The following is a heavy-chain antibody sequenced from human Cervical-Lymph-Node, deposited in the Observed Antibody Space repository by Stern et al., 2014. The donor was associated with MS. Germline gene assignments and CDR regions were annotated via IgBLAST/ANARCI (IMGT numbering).Heavy chain of an antibody. J-gene: IGHJ6*02. V-gene: IGHV1-69*01. CDR3: ARAPYSSSFVYYYYGMDV. Sequence: QVQLGQSGAEVKKPGSSVKVSCKASGGTFSSYAISWVRQAPGQGLEWMGGIIPIFGTANYAQKFQGRVTITADESTSTAYMELSSLRSEDTAVYYCARAPYSSSFVYYYYGMDVWGQGTTVTVSS. D-gene: IGHD6-13*01. CDR1: GGTFSSYA. CDR2: IIPIFGTA.